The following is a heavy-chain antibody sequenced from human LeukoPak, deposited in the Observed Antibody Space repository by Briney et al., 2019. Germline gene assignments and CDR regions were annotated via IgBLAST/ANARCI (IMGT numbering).Heavy chain of an antibody. CDR3: ARGAAFYDSSGYLSYYFDY. V-gene: IGHV1-69*05. CDR2: IIPIFGTA. D-gene: IGHD3-22*01. CDR1: GGTFSSYA. Sequence: VASVKVSCKASGGTFSSYAISWVRQAPGQGLEWMGGIIPIFGTANYAQKFQGRVTITTDESTSTAYMGLSSLRSEDTAVYYCARGAAFYDSSGYLSYYFDYWGQGTLVTVSS. J-gene: IGHJ4*02.